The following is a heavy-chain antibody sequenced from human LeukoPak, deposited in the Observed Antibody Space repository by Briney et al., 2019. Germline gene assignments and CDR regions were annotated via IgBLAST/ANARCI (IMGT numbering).Heavy chain of an antibody. CDR2: ISGSGGST. D-gene: IGHD3-10*01. Sequence: GGSLRLSCAASGFTFSSYAMSWVRQAPGKGLEWVSAISGSGGSTYYADSVKGRFTDSRDNSKNTRYLQMNSLRAEDTAVYYCANCVGYSYGSGSYYNRWGQGTLVTVSS. J-gene: IGHJ4*02. V-gene: IGHV3-23*01. CDR1: GFTFSSYA. CDR3: ANCVGYSYGSGSYYNR.